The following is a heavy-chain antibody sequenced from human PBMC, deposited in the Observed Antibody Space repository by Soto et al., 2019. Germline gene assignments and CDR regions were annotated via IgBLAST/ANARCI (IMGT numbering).Heavy chain of an antibody. CDR1: GGSISSGGYY. Sequence: PSETLSLTCTVSGGSISSGGYYWSWIRQHPGKGLEWIGYIYYSGSTYYNPSLKSRVTISVDTSKNQFSLKLSSVTAADTAVYYGAREKLGKAAAGSLDPWGQGTLVTVSS. J-gene: IGHJ5*02. D-gene: IGHD6-13*01. CDR3: AREKLGKAAAGSLDP. CDR2: IYYSGST. V-gene: IGHV4-30-4*08.